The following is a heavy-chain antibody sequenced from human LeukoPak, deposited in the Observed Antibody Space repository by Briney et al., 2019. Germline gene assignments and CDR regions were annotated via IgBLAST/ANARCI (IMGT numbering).Heavy chain of an antibody. CDR2: IYYSGST. Sequence: SETLSLTCTVSGGSISSGSYYWSWIRQPAGKGLEWIGYIYYSGSTNYNPSLKSRVTISVDTSKNQFSLKLSSVTAADTAVYYCARDGDGFYIGSFDYWGQGTLVTVSS. J-gene: IGHJ4*02. CDR3: ARDGDGFYIGSFDY. V-gene: IGHV4-61*10. CDR1: GGSISSGSYY. D-gene: IGHD5-24*01.